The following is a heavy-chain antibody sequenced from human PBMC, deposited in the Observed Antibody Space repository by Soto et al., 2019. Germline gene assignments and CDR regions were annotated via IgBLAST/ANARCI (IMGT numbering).Heavy chain of an antibody. CDR1: GYTFTSYG. CDR3: AGSSDFWSGYHYCMDV. J-gene: IGHJ6*03. Sequence: ASVKVSCKASGYTFTSYGISWVRQAPGQGLEWMGWISAYNGNTNYAQKLQGRVTMTTDTSTSTAYMELRSLRSDDTAVYYCAGSSDFWSGYHYCMDVWGKGTTVTVSS. D-gene: IGHD3-3*01. V-gene: IGHV1-18*01. CDR2: ISAYNGNT.